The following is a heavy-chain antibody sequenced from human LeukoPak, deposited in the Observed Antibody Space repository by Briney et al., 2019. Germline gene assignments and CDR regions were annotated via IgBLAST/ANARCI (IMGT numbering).Heavy chain of an antibody. V-gene: IGHV4-39*01. D-gene: IGHD3-22*01. Sequence: PSETLSLTCTVSGGSISSSSYYWGWIRQPPGKGLEWIGSIYYSGSTYYNPSLKSRVTISVDTSKNQFSLKLSSVTAADTAVYYCARQNSQNTMIVVVDWYFDLWGRGTLVTVSS. CDR1: GGSISSSSYY. CDR2: IYYSGST. CDR3: ARQNSQNTMIVVVDWYFDL. J-gene: IGHJ2*01.